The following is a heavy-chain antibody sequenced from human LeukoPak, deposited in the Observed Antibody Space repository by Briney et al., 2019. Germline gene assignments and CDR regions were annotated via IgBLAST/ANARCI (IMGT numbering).Heavy chain of an antibody. CDR1: GFSLSDFW. V-gene: IGHV3-21*06. CDR3: ARGGGSLNYFDP. J-gene: IGHJ5*02. Sequence: GGSLRLSCAASGFSLSDFWMHWVRQAPGKGLEWVSSISSGSSYIYYADSVKGRFTISRDNANNLLYLQMNSLRAEDTAVYYCARGGGSLNYFDPWGQGTLVTVSS. CDR2: ISSGSSYI. D-gene: IGHD3-10*01.